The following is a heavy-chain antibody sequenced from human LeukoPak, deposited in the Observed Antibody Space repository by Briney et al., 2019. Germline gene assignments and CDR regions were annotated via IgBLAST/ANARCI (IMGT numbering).Heavy chain of an antibody. CDR1: GFTFSSYG. CDR2: IWHDGSNK. J-gene: IGHJ6*02. D-gene: IGHD2-15*01. Sequence: PGGSLRLSCAASGFTFSSYGMHWVRQAPGKGLEWVAVIWHDGSNKYYADSVKGRFTISRDNSKNTLYLQMNSLRAEDTAVYYCARDRGYCSGGSCYGLGPYGMDVWGQGTTVTVSS. V-gene: IGHV3-33*01. CDR3: ARDRGYCSGGSCYGLGPYGMDV.